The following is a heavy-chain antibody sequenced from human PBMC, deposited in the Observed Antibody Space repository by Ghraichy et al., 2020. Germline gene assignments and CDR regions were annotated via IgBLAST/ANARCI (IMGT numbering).Heavy chain of an antibody. CDR3: ARDLNWPGY. CDR1: GFTFSSSW. V-gene: IGHV3-7*03. Sequence: GESLNISCTASGFTFSSSWMTWVRQAPGKGLECVANIKPDGSEIYYVDSVRGRFTISRDNAKNSLYLQMNSLRVEDTALYYCARDLNWPGYWGQGTLVTVSS. J-gene: IGHJ4*02. CDR2: IKPDGSEI. D-gene: IGHD1-1*01.